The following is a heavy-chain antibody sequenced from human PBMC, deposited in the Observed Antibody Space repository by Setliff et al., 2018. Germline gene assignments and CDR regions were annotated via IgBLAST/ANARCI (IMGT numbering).Heavy chain of an antibody. CDR2: IYHSGST. CDR3: ARRGYYYDSSGYYVGTYYYYYYMDV. CDR1: GGSFSGYY. Sequence: SETLSLTCAVYGGSFSGYYWSWIRQPPGKGLEWIGEIYHSGSTKYNPSLKSRVTISVDKSKNQFSLKLSSVTAADTAVYYCARRGYYYDSSGYYVGTYYYYYYMDVWGKGTTVTVSS. V-gene: IGHV4-34*01. D-gene: IGHD3-22*01. J-gene: IGHJ6*03.